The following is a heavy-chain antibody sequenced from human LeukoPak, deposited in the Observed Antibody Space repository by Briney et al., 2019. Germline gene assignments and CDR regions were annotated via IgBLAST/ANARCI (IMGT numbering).Heavy chain of an antibody. Sequence: GASVKVSCKASGYTFTSDDINWVRQATGQGLEWMGWMNPNSGNTGYAQKFQGRVTMTRNTSISTAYMELSSLRSEDTAVYYCARGARQDLRYFDWLGPDYWGQGTLVTVSS. D-gene: IGHD3-9*01. V-gene: IGHV1-8*01. CDR2: MNPNSGNT. J-gene: IGHJ4*02. CDR1: GYTFTSDD. CDR3: ARGARQDLRYFDWLGPDY.